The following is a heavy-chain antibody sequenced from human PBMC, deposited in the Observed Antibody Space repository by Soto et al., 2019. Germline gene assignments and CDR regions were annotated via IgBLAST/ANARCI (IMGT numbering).Heavy chain of an antibody. V-gene: IGHV1-69*05. CDR3: ARVGSSSWYTSFDY. D-gene: IGHD6-13*01. Sequence: SVKVSCKASGGSFSTYAFSWVRQAPGHGLEWMGGIIPIFDSPYYAQNFQGRVTMTRDTSTSTAYMELSSLRSEDTAVYYCARVGSSSWYTSFDYWGQGTLVTVSS. J-gene: IGHJ4*02. CDR1: GGSFSTYA. CDR2: IIPIFDSP.